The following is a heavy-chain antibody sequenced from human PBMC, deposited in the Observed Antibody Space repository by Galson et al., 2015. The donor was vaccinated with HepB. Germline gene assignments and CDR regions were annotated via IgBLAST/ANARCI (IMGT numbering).Heavy chain of an antibody. V-gene: IGHV3-30-3*01. D-gene: IGHD3-22*01. CDR2: ISYDGSNK. J-gene: IGHJ5*02. CDR3: ARASSGYYSPGWFDP. CDR1: GFTLSSYA. Sequence: SLRLSCAASGFTLSSYAMHWVRQAPGKGLEWVAVISYDGSNKYYADSVKGRFTISRDNSKNTLYLQMNSLRAEDTAVYYCARASSGYYSPGWFDPWGQGTLVTVSS.